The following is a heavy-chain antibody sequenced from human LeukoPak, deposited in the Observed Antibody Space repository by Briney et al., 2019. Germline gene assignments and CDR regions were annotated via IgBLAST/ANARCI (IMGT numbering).Heavy chain of an antibody. CDR1: GFTFSSYS. Sequence: GGSLRLSCAASGFTFSSYSMNWVRQAPGKGLEWVSYISSSSSTIYYADSVKGRFTISRDNAKNSLYLQMNSLRAEDTAVYYCARELVAGTWWFDPWGQGTLVTVSS. CDR2: ISSSSSTI. V-gene: IGHV3-48*01. D-gene: IGHD6-19*01. J-gene: IGHJ5*02. CDR3: ARELVAGTWWFDP.